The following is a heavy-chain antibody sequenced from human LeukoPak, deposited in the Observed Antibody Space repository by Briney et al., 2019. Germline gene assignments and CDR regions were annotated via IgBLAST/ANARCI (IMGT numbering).Heavy chain of an antibody. CDR2: IRYDGSNK. V-gene: IGHV3-30*02. J-gene: IGHJ4*02. CDR3: AKDSRLGGLWVNYFDY. Sequence: GGSLRLSCAASGFTFSSYGMHWVRQAPGKGLEWVAFIRYDGSNKYYADSVKGRFTISRDNSKNTLYLQMNSLRAEDTAVYCCAKDSRLGGLWVNYFDYWGQGTLVTVSS. D-gene: IGHD3-10*01. CDR1: GFTFSSYG.